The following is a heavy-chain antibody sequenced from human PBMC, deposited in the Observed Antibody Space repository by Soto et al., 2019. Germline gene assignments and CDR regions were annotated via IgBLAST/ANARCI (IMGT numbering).Heavy chain of an antibody. D-gene: IGHD3-3*01. CDR1: GFTFSSYA. CDR3: ARDRSGNSGRYNYYYYYGMDV. J-gene: IGHJ6*02. Sequence: QVQLVESGGGVVQPGRSLRLSCAASGFTFSSYAMHWVRQAPGKGLEWVAVISYDGSNKYYADSVKGRFTISRDNSKNTLYLQMNSLRAEDTAVYYCARDRSGNSGRYNYYYYYGMDVWGQGTTVTVSS. V-gene: IGHV3-30-3*01. CDR2: ISYDGSNK.